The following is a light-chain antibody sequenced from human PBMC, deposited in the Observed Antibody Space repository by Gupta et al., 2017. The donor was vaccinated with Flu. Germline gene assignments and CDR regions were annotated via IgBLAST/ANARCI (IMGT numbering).Light chain of an antibody. CDR1: SPNIGSYA. V-gene: IGLV1-44*01. J-gene: IGLJ2*01. CDR3: AAWDDSLNAVV. Sequence: QSVLTQPPSASEPPRQRVTISCSGSSPNIGSYAVNWDQQVPGTAPKLLIYSSSQRPSGAPDRFSASKSGTSASLAISGLQSEDEADYYCAAWDDSLNAVVFGGGTKLTVL. CDR2: SSS.